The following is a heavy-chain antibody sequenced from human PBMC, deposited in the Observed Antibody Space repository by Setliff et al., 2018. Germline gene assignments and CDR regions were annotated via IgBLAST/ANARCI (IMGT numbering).Heavy chain of an antibody. CDR2: FDPEDGET. Sequence: ASVKVSCKVSGYTLTELSMHWVRQAPGKGLEWMGGFDPEDGETIYARKFQGRFTISRDDSKNTLYLQMNSLKTEDTAVYYCITSSSWYPFDYWGQGTLVTVSS. J-gene: IGHJ4*02. CDR3: ITSSSWYPFDY. CDR1: GYTLTELS. D-gene: IGHD6-13*01. V-gene: IGHV1-24*01.